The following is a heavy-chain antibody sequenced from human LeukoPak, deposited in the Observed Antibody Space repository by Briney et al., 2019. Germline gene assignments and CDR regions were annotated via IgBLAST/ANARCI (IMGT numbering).Heavy chain of an antibody. CDR3: ARGWTTVVTRGGFDY. D-gene: IGHD4-23*01. CDR2: IYHSGST. V-gene: IGHV4-38-2*02. CDR1: GYSISSGYY. Sequence: KASETLSLTCTVSGYSISSGYYWGWIRQPPGKGLEWIGSIYHSGSTYYNPSLKSRVTISVDTSKNQFSLKLSSVTAADTAVYYCARGWTTVVTRGGFDYWGQGTLVTVSS. J-gene: IGHJ4*02.